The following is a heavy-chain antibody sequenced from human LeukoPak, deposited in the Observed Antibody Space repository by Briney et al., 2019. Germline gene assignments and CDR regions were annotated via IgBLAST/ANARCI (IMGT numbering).Heavy chain of an antibody. Sequence: GGSLRLSCAASGFTFSTDNMNWVRQAPGKGLEWVSSISSTSSYTYYADSVKGRFTISRDNAKNSLYLQMNSLRAEDTAVYYCARGDSGSYSRPFDYWGQGTLVTVSS. J-gene: IGHJ4*02. CDR1: GFTFSTDN. D-gene: IGHD1-26*01. CDR3: ARGDSGSYSRPFDY. V-gene: IGHV3-21*01. CDR2: ISSTSSYT.